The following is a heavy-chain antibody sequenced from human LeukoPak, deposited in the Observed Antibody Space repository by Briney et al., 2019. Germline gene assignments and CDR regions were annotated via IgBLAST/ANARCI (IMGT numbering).Heavy chain of an antibody. J-gene: IGHJ4*02. D-gene: IGHD3-22*01. V-gene: IGHV3-21*01. CDR3: ARHVVAVGFDY. CDR1: GFTFSSYT. Sequence: KPGGSLRLYCAASGFTFSSYTMNWVRQAPGKGLEWVSSITSSSSYIYYADSVKGRFTISRDNAKNSLCLQMNSLRAEDTAVYYCARHVVAVGFDYWGQGTLVTVSS. CDR2: ITSSSSYI.